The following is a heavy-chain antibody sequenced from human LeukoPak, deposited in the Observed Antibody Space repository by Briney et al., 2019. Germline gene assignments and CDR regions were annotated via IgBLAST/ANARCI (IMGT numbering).Heavy chain of an antibody. V-gene: IGHV3-64*01. CDR1: GFTFSSYA. Sequence: PGGSLRLSCAAPGFTFSSYAMHWVRQAPGKGLEYVSAISSNGGSTYYANSVKGRFTISRDNSKNTLYLQMGSLRAEDMAVYYCARTNRDGSYYYFDYWGQGTLVTVSS. D-gene: IGHD1-26*01. CDR2: ISSNGGST. CDR3: ARTNRDGSYYYFDY. J-gene: IGHJ4*02.